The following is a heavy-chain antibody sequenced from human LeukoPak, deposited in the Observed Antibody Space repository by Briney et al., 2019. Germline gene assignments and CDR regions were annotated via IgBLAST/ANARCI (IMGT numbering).Heavy chain of an antibody. J-gene: IGHJ5*02. CDR3: ARDVGHILTGYYGSLGWLDP. V-gene: IGHV4-59*01. CDR2: IYYSGST. Sequence: SETLSLTCTVSGGSISSYYWSWIRQPPGKGLEWIGYIYYSGSTNYNPSLKSRVTISVDTSKNQFSLKLSSVTAADTAVYYCARDVGHILTGYYGSLGWLDPWGQGTLVTVSS. D-gene: IGHD3-9*01. CDR1: GGSISSYY.